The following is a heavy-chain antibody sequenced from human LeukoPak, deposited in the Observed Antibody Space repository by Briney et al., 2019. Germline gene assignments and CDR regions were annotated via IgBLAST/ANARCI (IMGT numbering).Heavy chain of an antibody. D-gene: IGHD2-2*01. Sequence: SETLSLTCAVYGASFSSYYWSWIRQPPGKGLKWIGEINHSGSTNYNPSLKSRVTISVDTSKNQFSLKLSSVTAADTAVYYCAGLRGYCSSNSCGAFDIWGQGTMVTVSS. J-gene: IGHJ3*02. CDR3: AGLRGYCSSNSCGAFDI. CDR1: GASFSSYY. CDR2: INHSGST. V-gene: IGHV4-34*01.